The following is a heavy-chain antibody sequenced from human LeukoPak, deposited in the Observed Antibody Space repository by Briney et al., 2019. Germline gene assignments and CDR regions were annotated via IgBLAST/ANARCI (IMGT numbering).Heavy chain of an antibody. J-gene: IGHJ4*02. V-gene: IGHV4-39*01. CDR2: IYYSGST. CDR3: AVADADYYDSSGYYYFDY. D-gene: IGHD3-22*01. Sequence: PETLSLTCPVSGGSISSSSYYWGWLRQPPRKGLEWIGSIYYSGSTYYNPSLKSRVTISVDTSKHQFSLKLSSVTAADTAVYYCAVADADYYDSSGYYYFDYWGQGTLVTVSS. CDR1: GGSISSSSYY.